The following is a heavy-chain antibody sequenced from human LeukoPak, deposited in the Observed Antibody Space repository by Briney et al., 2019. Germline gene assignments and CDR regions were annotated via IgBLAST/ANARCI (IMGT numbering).Heavy chain of an antibody. D-gene: IGHD3-10*01. CDR1: GFTFSSFS. CDR3: ARDSYGSGSYYRIDY. V-gene: IGHV3-48*04. Sequence: GGSLRLSCAASGFTFSSFSMNWVRQAPGKGLEWVSYISSSSSTIYYADSVKGRFTISRDNAKNLLYLQMNSLRAEDTAVYYCARDSYGSGSYYRIDYWGQGTLVTVSS. J-gene: IGHJ4*02. CDR2: ISSSSSTI.